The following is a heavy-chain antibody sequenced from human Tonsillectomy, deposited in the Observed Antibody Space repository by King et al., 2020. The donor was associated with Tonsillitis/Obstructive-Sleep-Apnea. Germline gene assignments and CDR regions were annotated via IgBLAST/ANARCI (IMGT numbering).Heavy chain of an antibody. Sequence: VQLVESGGGVVQPGRSLRLSCAASGFIFSSYGMHWARQAPGKGLEWVAVIWYDGSNKKYGDSVKGRFTISRDNSKNTLYLQMNSLRAEDTAVYFCARAGGYTSGLGFEYWGQGTLVTVSS. D-gene: IGHD5-18*01. J-gene: IGHJ4*02. CDR1: GFIFSSYG. CDR2: IWYDGSNK. CDR3: ARAGGYTSGLGFEY. V-gene: IGHV3-33*01.